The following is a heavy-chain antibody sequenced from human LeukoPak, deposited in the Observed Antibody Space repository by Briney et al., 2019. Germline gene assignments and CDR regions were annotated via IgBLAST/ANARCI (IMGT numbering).Heavy chain of an antibody. CDR1: GFTFRTYA. CDR2: ITGDGKII. Sequence: PGGSLRLSCAASGFTFRTYAMNWVRQAPGKGLEWVSVITGDGKIIYYADSVKGRFSISRDNSENTLYLQTNSLRAEDTAVYYCVLTVVNAFDIWGQGTLVTVSS. V-gene: IGHV3-23*01. D-gene: IGHD2-21*02. J-gene: IGHJ3*02. CDR3: VLTVVNAFDI.